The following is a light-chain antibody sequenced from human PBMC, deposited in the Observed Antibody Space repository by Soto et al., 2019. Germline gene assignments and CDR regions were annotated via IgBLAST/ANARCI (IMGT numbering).Light chain of an antibody. J-gene: IGKJ3*01. CDR3: QQRTNWLFT. Sequence: LTQSPASLSLSPGERATLSCRASQTVGISLAWYQHKPGQPPRLLIYDASKRATGIPARFGGSGSGTDFTLTISSLEPEDFEVYYCQQRTNWLFTFGHGTKVDIK. V-gene: IGKV3-11*01. CDR2: DAS. CDR1: QTVGIS.